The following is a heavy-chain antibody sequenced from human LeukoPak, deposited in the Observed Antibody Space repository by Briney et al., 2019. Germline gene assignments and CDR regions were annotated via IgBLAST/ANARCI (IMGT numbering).Heavy chain of an antibody. CDR3: ARDRVTMVRGAPAYYYYYGMDV. V-gene: IGHV3-64*01. CDR1: GFTFSSYA. D-gene: IGHD3-10*01. CDR2: ISSNGGST. Sequence: GGSLRLSCAASGFTFSSYAMHWVRQAPGKGLEYVSAISSNGGSTYYANSVKGRFIISRDNSKNTLYLQMGSLRAEDMAVYYCARDRVTMVRGAPAYYYYYGMDVWGQGTTVTVSS. J-gene: IGHJ6*02.